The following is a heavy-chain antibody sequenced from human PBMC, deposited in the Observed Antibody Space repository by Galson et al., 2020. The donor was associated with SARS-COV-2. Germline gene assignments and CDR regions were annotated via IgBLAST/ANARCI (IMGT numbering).Heavy chain of an antibody. CDR3: ARDLGSSSWYEYYYYGMDV. J-gene: IGHJ6*02. V-gene: IGHV1-46*01. CDR2: INPSGGST. CDR1: GYTFTSYY. Sequence: ASVKVSCKASGYTFTSYYMHWVRQAPGQGLEWMGIINPSGGSTSYAQKFQGRVTMTRDTSTSTVYMELSSLRSEDTAVYYCARDLGSSSWYEYYYYGMDVWGQGTTVTVSS. D-gene: IGHD6-13*01.